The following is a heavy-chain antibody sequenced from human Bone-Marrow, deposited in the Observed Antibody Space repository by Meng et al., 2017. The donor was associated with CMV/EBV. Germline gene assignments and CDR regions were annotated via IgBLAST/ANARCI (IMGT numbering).Heavy chain of an antibody. J-gene: IGHJ3*02. CDR2: INPNSGGT. Sequence: ASVKVSCKASGYTFISYGISWVRQAPGQGLEWMGWINPNSGGTNYAQKFQGRVTMTRDTSISTAYMELSRLRSDDTAVYYCARAEWEHRGRAFDIWGQGKMVAVSS. V-gene: IGHV1-2*02. D-gene: IGHD1-26*01. CDR3: ARAEWEHRGRAFDI. CDR1: GYTFISYG.